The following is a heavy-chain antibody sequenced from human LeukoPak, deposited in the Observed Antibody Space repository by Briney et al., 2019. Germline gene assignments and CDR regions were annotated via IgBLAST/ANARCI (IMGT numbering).Heavy chain of an antibody. J-gene: IGHJ4*02. D-gene: IGHD2-2*01. CDR1: GFTFSSYA. CDR3: ARGRCSSTSCPFDY. V-gene: IGHV3-64*02. Sequence: GGSLRLSCAASGFTFSSYAMHWVRQAPGKGLEYVSAISSNGGSTYYAGSVKGRFTISRDNSKNTLYLQMGSLRTEDMAVYYCARGRCSSTSCPFDYWRQGPLVTVSS. CDR2: ISSNGGST.